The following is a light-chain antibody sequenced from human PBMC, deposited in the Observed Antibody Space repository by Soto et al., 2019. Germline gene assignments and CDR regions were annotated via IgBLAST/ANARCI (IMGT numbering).Light chain of an antibody. CDR3: QQYNNWPRT. CDR1: QSVSSS. V-gene: IGKV3-15*01. J-gene: IGKJ2*01. Sequence: EIVMTQSPATLSVSPGERATLSCRSSQSVSSSLACYQQKPGQAPRLLIYGASIRATGIPARFSGSGSGTEFTLTISSLQSEDFAIYYCQQYNNWPRTFGQGTNLEIK. CDR2: GAS.